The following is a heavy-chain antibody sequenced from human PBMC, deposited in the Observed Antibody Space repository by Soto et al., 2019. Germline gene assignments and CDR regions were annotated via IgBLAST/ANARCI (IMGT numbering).Heavy chain of an antibody. J-gene: IGHJ3*02. CDR2: ISGSGGST. V-gene: IGHV3-23*01. CDR1: GFTFSSYA. D-gene: IGHD3-16*02. CDR3: AKPLFGGVIVSDAFDI. Sequence: GGSLRLSCAASGFTFSSYAMSWVRQAPGKGLEWVSAISGSGGSTYYADSVKGRFTISRDNSKNTLYLQMNSLRAEDTAVYYCAKPLFGGVIVSDAFDIWGQGTMVTVSS.